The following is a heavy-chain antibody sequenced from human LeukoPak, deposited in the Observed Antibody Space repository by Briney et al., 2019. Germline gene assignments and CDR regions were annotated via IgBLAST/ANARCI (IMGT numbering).Heavy chain of an antibody. CDR3: ASSITIFGVATPRGDY. CDR1: GYSLSSGFY. J-gene: IGHJ4*02. D-gene: IGHD3-3*01. CDR2: VYYSGST. V-gene: IGHV4-38-2*01. Sequence: SETLSLTCAVSGYSLSSGFYWGWIRQPPGKGLEWIGSVYYSGSTYYNPSLKSRVTISLDTSKNQFSLKLSSVTAADTAVYYCASSITIFGVATPRGDYWSQGTLVTVSS.